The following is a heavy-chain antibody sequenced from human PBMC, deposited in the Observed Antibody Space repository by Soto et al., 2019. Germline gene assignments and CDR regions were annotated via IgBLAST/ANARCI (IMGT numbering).Heavy chain of an antibody. CDR2: INWNSGSI. CDR3: VKDESINWYSGHFRH. Sequence: LRLSCAASGFTFDDYAMHWVRQVPGKGLEWVSGINWNSGSIGYGDSVKGRFAISRDNAKNSLHLRMNSLSAEDTAFYYCVKDESINWYSGHFRHWGQGTLVTVSS. V-gene: IGHV3-9*01. CDR1: GFTFDDYA. J-gene: IGHJ1*01. D-gene: IGHD6-13*01.